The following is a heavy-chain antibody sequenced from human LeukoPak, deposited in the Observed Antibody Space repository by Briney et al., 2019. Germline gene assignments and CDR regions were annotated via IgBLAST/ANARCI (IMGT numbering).Heavy chain of an antibody. D-gene: IGHD7-27*01. CDR1: GGSTSSYY. V-gene: IGHV4-59*01. CDR2: IYYSGST. Sequence: PETLSLTCILSGGSTSSYYWSWVRHPPGEGRGWVGYIYYSGSTNYNPSLKSRVTISVATSKHQFSLKLSSVTAADTAVYYCARDVNGDYYFDYWGQGTLVTVSS. J-gene: IGHJ4*02. CDR3: ARDVNGDYYFDY.